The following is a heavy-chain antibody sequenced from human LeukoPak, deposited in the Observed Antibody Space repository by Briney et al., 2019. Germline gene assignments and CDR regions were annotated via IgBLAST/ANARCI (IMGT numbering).Heavy chain of an antibody. Sequence: GGSLRLSCAASGFTFGNYWMHWVRQAPGKGLEWVSYISSSGRTFYYADSVKGRFTISRDNGKNSLYLQMNSLRVEDTAVYYCARDSRGSSWFFDYWGQGALVTVSS. J-gene: IGHJ4*02. V-gene: IGHV3-48*01. CDR3: ARDSRGSSWFFDY. CDR1: GFTFGNYW. D-gene: IGHD6-13*01. CDR2: ISSSGRTF.